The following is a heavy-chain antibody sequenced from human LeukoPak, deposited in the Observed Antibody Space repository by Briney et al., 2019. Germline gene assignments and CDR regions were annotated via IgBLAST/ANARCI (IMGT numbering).Heavy chain of an antibody. CDR3: ARDQGYVWGSYRPVDY. D-gene: IGHD3-16*02. V-gene: IGHV3-11*01. CDR2: ISSSGSTI. J-gene: IGHJ4*02. CDR1: GFTFSDYY. Sequence: GGSLRLSCAASGFTFSDYYMSWIRQAPGKGLEWVSYISSSGSTIYYADSVKGRFTISRDNAKNSLYLQMNSLRAEDTAVYYCARDQGYVWGSYRPVDYWGQGTLVTVSS.